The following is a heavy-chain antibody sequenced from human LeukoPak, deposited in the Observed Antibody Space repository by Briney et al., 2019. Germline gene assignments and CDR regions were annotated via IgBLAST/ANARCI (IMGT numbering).Heavy chain of an antibody. V-gene: IGHV4-39*01. J-gene: IGHJ4*02. CDR2: MYYSGST. Sequence: SSETLSLTCTVSGGSMSSSSYYWGWIRQPPGKGLEWNQSMYYSGSTYYNPSLKSRVTISVDTSKTQFSLKLSSVTAADTAVYYCARRGYDILTGYYFHWGQGTLVTVSS. D-gene: IGHD3-9*01. CDR1: GGSMSSSSYY. CDR3: ARRGYDILTGYYFH.